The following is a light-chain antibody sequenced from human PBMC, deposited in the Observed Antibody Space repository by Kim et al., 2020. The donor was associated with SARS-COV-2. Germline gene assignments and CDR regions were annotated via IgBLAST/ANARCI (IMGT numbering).Light chain of an antibody. J-gene: IGLJ3*02. CDR3: QSYDSSNQV. CDR1: SGSIASNY. V-gene: IGLV6-57*04. CDR2: EDN. Sequence: NFMLTQPHSVSESPGKTVTISCTRSSGSIASNYVQWYQQRPGSAPTTVIYEDNQRPSGVPDRFSGSIDSSSNSASLTISGLKTEDEADYYCQSYDSSNQVFRGGTQLTVL.